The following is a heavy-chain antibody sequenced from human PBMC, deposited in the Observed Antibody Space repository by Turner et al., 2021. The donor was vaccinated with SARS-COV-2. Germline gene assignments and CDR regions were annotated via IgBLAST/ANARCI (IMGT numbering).Heavy chain of an antibody. CDR2: INPNSGGT. CDR3: ARARDHYYYMDD. V-gene: IGHV1-2*02. CDR1: GYTFTGYY. J-gene: IGHJ6*03. Sequence: VQLVQSGAAVEKPPASAKVSCKASGYTFTGYYMHWVRQAPGQGLEWMGWINPNSGGTNYAQKFQGRVTMTRDTSISTAYMELSRLRSDDTAVYYCARARDHYYYMDDWGKGTTVTVSS.